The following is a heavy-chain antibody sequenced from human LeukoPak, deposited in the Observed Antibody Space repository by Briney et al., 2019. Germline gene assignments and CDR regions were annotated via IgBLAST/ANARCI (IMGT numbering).Heavy chain of an antibody. CDR2: IRQDGGEK. J-gene: IGHJ4*01. CDR1: GFTFTDYW. Sequence: GGSLRLSCAVSGFTFTDYWMNWVRQAPGKGLESVASIRQDGGEKSYVDSVKGRFSISRDNTKNSLYLQMSSLRAEDTAVYYCARDGTAPGLYFDLWGQGTLVTVSS. CDR3: ARDGTAPGLYFDL. D-gene: IGHD6-13*01. V-gene: IGHV3-7*01.